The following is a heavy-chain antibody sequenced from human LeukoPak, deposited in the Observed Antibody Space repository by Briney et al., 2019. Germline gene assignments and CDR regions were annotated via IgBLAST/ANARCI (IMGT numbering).Heavy chain of an antibody. V-gene: IGHV4-30-4*08. CDR1: GGSISSGDYY. CDR2: IYYTGST. CDR3: ARDGRFSSGSVFDY. Sequence: SQTLSLTCTVSGGSISSGDYYWSWIRQPPGKGLEWIGYIYYTGSTYYNPSLKSRVTISVDTSKNQSSLKLTSVTAADTAVYYCARDGRFSSGSVFDYWGQGTLVTVSS. D-gene: IGHD3-3*01. J-gene: IGHJ4*02.